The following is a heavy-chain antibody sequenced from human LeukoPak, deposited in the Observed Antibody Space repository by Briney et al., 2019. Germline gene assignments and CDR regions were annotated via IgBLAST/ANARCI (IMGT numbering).Heavy chain of an antibody. CDR1: GYTFTSYG. D-gene: IGHD3-10*01. J-gene: IGHJ6*03. CDR3: ARVDTMVRGGYYMDV. V-gene: IGHV1-18*01. Sequence: ASVKVSCKASGYTFTSYGISWVRQAPGQGLEWMGWISAYNGNTNYAQKLQGRVTMTTDTSTSTAYMELRSLRSDDTAVYYCARVDTMVRGGYYMDVWGKGTTVTVSS. CDR2: ISAYNGNT.